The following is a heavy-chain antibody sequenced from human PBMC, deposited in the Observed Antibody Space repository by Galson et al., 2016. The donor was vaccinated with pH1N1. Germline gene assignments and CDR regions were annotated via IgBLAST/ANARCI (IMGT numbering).Heavy chain of an antibody. D-gene: IGHD1-26*01. V-gene: IGHV4-30-4*01. Sequence: VSGASISNVYSYWSWIRQPPGKGLEWIAYIYDIETTYYNPSLASRVSISVDTSKSQFSLRLTSVTAADAAVYYCARGIRGSFPDRTYYFDSWGQGTLVTVSS. CDR1: GASISNVYSY. CDR3: ARGIRGSFPDRTYYFDS. CDR2: IYDIETT. J-gene: IGHJ4*01.